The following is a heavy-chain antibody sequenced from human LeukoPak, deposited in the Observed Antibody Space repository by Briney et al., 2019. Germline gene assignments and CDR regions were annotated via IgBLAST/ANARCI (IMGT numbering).Heavy chain of an antibody. CDR2: INTDSGGA. V-gene: IGHV1-2*02. CDR3: ARDHGRSSSAWPAGY. CDR1: GYXFTDYY. J-gene: IGHJ4*02. D-gene: IGHD6-19*01. Sequence: ASVKVSCKASGYXFTDYYFHWVRQAPGQGLEWMGWINTDSGGANYAQKFQGRVTMSGDTSIGTAYMELSSLRSDDTAVYYCARDHGRSSSAWPAGYWGQGTLVTVSS.